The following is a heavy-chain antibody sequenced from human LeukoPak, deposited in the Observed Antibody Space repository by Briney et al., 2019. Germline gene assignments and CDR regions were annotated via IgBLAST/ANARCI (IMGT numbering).Heavy chain of an antibody. CDR2: ISNNGGYT. Sequence: GGSLRLSCAASGFTFSSSAMSWVRQAPGKGLEWVSAISNNGGYTYYADSVQGRFTISRDNSKSTLCLQMDSLRAEDTAVYYCAKQLGYCSDGSCYFPYWGQGTLVTVSS. V-gene: IGHV3-23*01. D-gene: IGHD2-15*01. CDR3: AKQLGYCSDGSCYFPY. CDR1: GFTFSSSA. J-gene: IGHJ4*02.